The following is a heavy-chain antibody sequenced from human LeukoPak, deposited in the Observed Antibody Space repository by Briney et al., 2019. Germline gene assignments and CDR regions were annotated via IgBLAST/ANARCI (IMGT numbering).Heavy chain of an antibody. D-gene: IGHD1-26*01. CDR1: GYTFTAFY. J-gene: IGHJ4*02. V-gene: IGHV1-2*02. CDR2: INPNSGGT. Sequence: ASVKVSCKASGYTFTAFYIHWVRQAPGQGLEWMGWINPNSGGTNYAQKFQGRVTMTRDTSISTAYMEPSRLRSDDTAVYYCAITSSGSYGKFDYWGQGTLVTVSS. CDR3: AITSSGSYGKFDY.